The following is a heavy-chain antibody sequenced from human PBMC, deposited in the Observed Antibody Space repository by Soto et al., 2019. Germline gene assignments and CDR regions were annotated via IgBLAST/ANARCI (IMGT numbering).Heavy chain of an antibody. CDR3: ARHGVAYCGGDCYSSGILHFDY. CDR1: GGSISSSSSY. D-gene: IGHD2-21*02. Sequence: QLQLQESGPGLVKPSETLSLTCTVSGGSISSSSSYWGWIRQPPGKGLEWIGSIYYSGSTYYNPSLRSRVTISVDTSKNQFSLKLSSVTAADTAVYYCARHGVAYCGGDCYSSGILHFDYWGQGTLVTASS. CDR2: IYYSGST. V-gene: IGHV4-39*01. J-gene: IGHJ4*02.